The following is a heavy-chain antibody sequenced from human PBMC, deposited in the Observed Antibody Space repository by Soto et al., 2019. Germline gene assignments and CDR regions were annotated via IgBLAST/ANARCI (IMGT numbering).Heavy chain of an antibody. CDR3: VLWPPYYFDY. J-gene: IGHJ4*02. CDR2: ISGSGGST. V-gene: IGHV3-23*01. D-gene: IGHD3-10*01. Sequence: EVQLLESGGGLVQPGGSLRLSCAASGFTFSSYAMSWVRQAPGKGLEWVSAISGSGGSTYYADSVKGRFTISRDNSKNTLCLLMYRVVDADTGVYYCVLWPPYYFDYWGPGTLVTVSS. CDR1: GFTFSSYA.